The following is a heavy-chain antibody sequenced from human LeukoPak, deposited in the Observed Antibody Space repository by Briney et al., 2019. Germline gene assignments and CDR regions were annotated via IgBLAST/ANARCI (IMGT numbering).Heavy chain of an antibody. D-gene: IGHD6-13*01. J-gene: IGHJ4*02. Sequence: ASVKVSCKASGYTFTGYYMHWVRQAPGQGLEWMGWINPNSGGTNYAQKFQGRVTMTRDTSIGTAYMELSRLRSDDTAVYYCARVPSSWFLYYFDYWGQGTLVTVST. V-gene: IGHV1-2*02. CDR2: INPNSGGT. CDR3: ARVPSSWFLYYFDY. CDR1: GYTFTGYY.